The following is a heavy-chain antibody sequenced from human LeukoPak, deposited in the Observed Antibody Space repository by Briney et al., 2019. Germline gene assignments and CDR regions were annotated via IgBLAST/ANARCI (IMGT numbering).Heavy chain of an antibody. J-gene: IGHJ3*02. V-gene: IGHV3-33*03. CDR2: IWYDGSNK. D-gene: IGHD2-8*01. Sequence: GGSLRLSCAASGFIFSSYGMHWVRQAPGKGLEWVAVIWYDGSNKYYADSVKGRFTISRDNAKNTLYLQMNSLRAEDTAVYYCVCGYCTNGVCYSDDAFDIWGQGTMVTVSS. CDR1: GFIFSSYG. CDR3: VCGYCTNGVCYSDDAFDI.